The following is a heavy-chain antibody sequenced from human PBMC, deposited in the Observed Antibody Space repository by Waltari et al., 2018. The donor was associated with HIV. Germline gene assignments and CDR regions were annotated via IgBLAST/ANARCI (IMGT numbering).Heavy chain of an antibody. CDR2: MNPISGNT. D-gene: IGHD3-10*01. CDR3: ARGPYYYGSGSYWFDP. Sequence: QVQLVQSGAEVKKPGASVKVYCKASGYTFTSYDINWVRQATGQGLEWMGWMNPISGNTGYAQEFQGRVTMTRNTSISTAYMVLSSLRSEDTAVYYCARGPYYYGSGSYWFDPWGQGTLVTVSS. V-gene: IGHV1-8*01. CDR1: GYTFTSYD. J-gene: IGHJ5*02.